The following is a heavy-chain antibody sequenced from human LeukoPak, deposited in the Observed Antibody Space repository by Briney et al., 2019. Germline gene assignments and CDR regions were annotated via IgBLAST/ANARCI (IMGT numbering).Heavy chain of an antibody. D-gene: IGHD6-19*01. CDR3: ARSEGGGQWLVNY. CDR1: GYTXTGYY. J-gene: IGHJ4*02. Sequence: ASVKVSCKASGYTXTGYYLHWVRQAPGQGLEWIGWINPHSGGTKYAQNFQDRVTMTRDTSINTAYMELTRLRSDDTAVFYCARSEGGGQWLVNYWGQGTLVTVSS. V-gene: IGHV1-2*02. CDR2: INPHSGGT.